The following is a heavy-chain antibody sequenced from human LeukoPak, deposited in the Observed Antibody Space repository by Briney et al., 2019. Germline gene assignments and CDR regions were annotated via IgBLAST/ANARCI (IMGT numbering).Heavy chain of an antibody. CDR3: AVDLALLPAPAANGWFDP. J-gene: IGHJ5*02. Sequence: ASVKVSCKASGYTFTSHGISWVRQAPGQGLEWMGWISTYNGDRKYAEKLQGRVTLTSDTSTNTAYLEVTSLKADDTAVYYCAVDLALLPAPAANGWFDPWGQGTLVRVSS. CDR1: GYTFTSHG. D-gene: IGHD2-2*01. V-gene: IGHV1-18*01. CDR2: ISTYNGDR.